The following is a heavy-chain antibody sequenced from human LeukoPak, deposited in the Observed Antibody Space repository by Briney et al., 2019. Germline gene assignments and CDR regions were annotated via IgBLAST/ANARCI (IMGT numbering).Heavy chain of an antibody. J-gene: IGHJ4*02. V-gene: IGHV3-23*01. CDR1: GFTFSKYA. CDR2: ITTRGTIT. D-gene: IGHD3-10*01. CDR3: AKYISDSGAYYAFDY. Sequence: PGGSLRLSCAASGFTFSKYAMTWVGQAPGKGLEWVSAITTRGTITYYADSVKGRFTIYRDDSKNTLSLQMDSLSAEDTALYYCAKYISDSGAYYAFDYWGQGTLVTVSS.